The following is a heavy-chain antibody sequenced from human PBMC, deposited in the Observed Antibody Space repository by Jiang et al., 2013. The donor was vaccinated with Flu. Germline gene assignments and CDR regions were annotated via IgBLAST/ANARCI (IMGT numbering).Heavy chain of an antibody. CDR3: TKDLLWFGELQLYYYGMDV. CDR2: ISYDGSNK. CDR1: GFTFSSYG. Sequence: LESGGGVVQPGRSLRLSCAASGFTFSSYGMHWVRQAPGKGLEWVAVISYDGSNKYYADSVKGRFTISRDNSKNTLYLQMNSLRAEDTAVYYCTKDLLWFGELQLYYYGMDVWGQGTTVTVSS. V-gene: IGHV3-30*18. D-gene: IGHD3-10*01. J-gene: IGHJ6*02.